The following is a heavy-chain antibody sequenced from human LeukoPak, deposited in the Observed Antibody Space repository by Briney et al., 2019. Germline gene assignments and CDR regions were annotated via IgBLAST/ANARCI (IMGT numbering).Heavy chain of an antibody. CDR2: IYSGGST. V-gene: IGHV3-53*01. CDR3: AKDEVATGIIEYYFDY. D-gene: IGHD6-13*01. Sequence: QTGGSLRLSCAASGFTVSSNYMSWVRQAPGKGLEWVSVIYSGGSTYYADSVKDRFSISRDNSKNTLYLQMNSLRAEDTAVYYCAKDEVATGIIEYYFDYWGQGTLDTVSS. CDR1: GFTVSSNY. J-gene: IGHJ4*02.